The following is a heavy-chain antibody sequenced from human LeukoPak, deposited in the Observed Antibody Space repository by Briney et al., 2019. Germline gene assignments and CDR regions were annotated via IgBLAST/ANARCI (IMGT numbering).Heavy chain of an antibody. CDR2: TSHDANNR. CDR1: GFIFSSYA. J-gene: IGHJ4*02. V-gene: IGHV3-30*04. D-gene: IGHD3-3*01. CDR3: ARGPPSIFGVVTVPYYFDY. Sequence: GGSLRLSCAASGFIFSSYAMHWVRQAPGKGLEWVTVTSHDANNRYYADSVKGRFTISRDNSKNTLYLQMNSLSTEDTAVYYRARGPPSIFGVVTVPYYFDYWGQGTLVTVSS.